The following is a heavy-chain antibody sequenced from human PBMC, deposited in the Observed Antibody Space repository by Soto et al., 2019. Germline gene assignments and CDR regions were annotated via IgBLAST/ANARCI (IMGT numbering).Heavy chain of an antibody. J-gene: IGHJ4*02. CDR3: ATASYSSSWWIDY. CDR1: GFTFSSYA. D-gene: IGHD6-13*01. CDR2: ISGSGGST. Sequence: GGSLRLSCAASGFTFSSYAMSWVRQAPGKGLEWVSAISGSGGSTYYADSVKGRFTISRDNSKNTLYLQMNSLGAEDTAVYYCATASYSSSWWIDYWGQGTLVTVSS. V-gene: IGHV3-23*01.